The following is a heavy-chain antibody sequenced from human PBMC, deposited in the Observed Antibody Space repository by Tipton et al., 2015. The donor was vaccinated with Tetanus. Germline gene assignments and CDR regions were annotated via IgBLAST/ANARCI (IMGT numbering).Heavy chain of an antibody. CDR3: AREGLVFGPAKLSYFDL. V-gene: IGHV3-30*03. CDR2: ISFDGNIK. D-gene: IGHD3/OR15-3a*01. Sequence: SLRLSCEASGFSFSSYAMHWVRQAPGKGLEWVALISFDGNIKSYGESVRGRFIISRDNSHNTLSLQMNSLRREDTAVYFCAREGLVFGPAKLSYFDLWGQGTLVVVSS. CDR1: GFSFSSYA. J-gene: IGHJ4*02.